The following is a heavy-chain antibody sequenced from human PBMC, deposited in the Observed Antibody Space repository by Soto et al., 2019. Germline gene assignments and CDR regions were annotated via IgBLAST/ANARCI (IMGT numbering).Heavy chain of an antibody. CDR3: AKDISGIAAAGGWFDP. CDR1: GFTFDDYA. D-gene: IGHD6-13*01. Sequence: EVQLVESGGGLVQPGRSLRLSCAASGFTFDDYAMHWVRQAPGKGLEWVSGISWNSGSIGYADSVKGRFTISRDNAKNSLYLQMNSVGAEDTALYYCAKDISGIAAAGGWFDPWGQGTLVTVSS. CDR2: ISWNSGSI. J-gene: IGHJ5*02. V-gene: IGHV3-9*01.